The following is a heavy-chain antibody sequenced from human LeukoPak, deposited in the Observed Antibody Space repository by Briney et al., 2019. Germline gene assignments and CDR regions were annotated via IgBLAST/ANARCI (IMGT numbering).Heavy chain of an antibody. CDR2: IRYDGSNK. D-gene: IGHD6-6*01. V-gene: IGHV3-30*02. Sequence: GGSLRLSCAASGFTFSSYGMHWVRQAPGKGLEWVAFIRYDGSNKYYADSVKGRFTISRDNSKNTLYLQMNSLRAEDTAVYYCAKDQGLYSSSSGGFDYWGQGTLVTVSS. J-gene: IGHJ4*02. CDR3: AKDQGLYSSSSGGFDY. CDR1: GFTFSSYG.